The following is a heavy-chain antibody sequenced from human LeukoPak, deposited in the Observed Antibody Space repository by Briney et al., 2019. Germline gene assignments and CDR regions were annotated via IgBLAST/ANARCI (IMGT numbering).Heavy chain of an antibody. CDR2: VTGSTSNT. J-gene: IGHJ4*02. CDR3: AKDRSSSTSCSNY. Sequence: PGGSLRLSCAASGFNFSNYAMTWVRQAPGKGLEWVSAVTGSTSNTFYADSMKGRFTISRDNSKNMLYLEMNSLRVEDTAIYYCAKDRSSSTSCSNYWGRGTLVTVSS. D-gene: IGHD2-2*01. V-gene: IGHV3-23*01. CDR1: GFNFSNYA.